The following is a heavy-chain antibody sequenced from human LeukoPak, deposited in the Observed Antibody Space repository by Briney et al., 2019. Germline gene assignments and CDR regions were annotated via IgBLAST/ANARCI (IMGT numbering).Heavy chain of an antibody. D-gene: IGHD3-9*01. Sequence: PPETLFLTCTVSGGSISSSSNYWGWIRQSPGKGLEWIGRIYYSGTTYYSPSLKSRVTISVDTSNNQFSLKLSSVTAADTAVYYCARGYYDVLTGHPKNFDYWGQGTLLTVSS. J-gene: IGHJ4*02. CDR3: ARGYYDVLTGHPKNFDY. CDR1: GGSISSSSNY. V-gene: IGHV4-39*02. CDR2: IYYSGTT.